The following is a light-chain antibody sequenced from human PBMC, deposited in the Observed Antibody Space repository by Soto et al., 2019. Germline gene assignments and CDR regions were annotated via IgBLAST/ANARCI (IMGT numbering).Light chain of an antibody. CDR3: AAWDDSLSGLYV. J-gene: IGLJ1*01. CDR1: SSNIGSNY. CDR2: RNN. Sequence: QSVRTQPPSASGTPGQRVTISCSGSSSNIGSNYVYWYQQLPGTAPKLLIYRNNQRPSGVPDRFSGSKPGTSASLAISGLRSEDEADYYCAAWDDSLSGLYVFGTGTKVTVL. V-gene: IGLV1-47*01.